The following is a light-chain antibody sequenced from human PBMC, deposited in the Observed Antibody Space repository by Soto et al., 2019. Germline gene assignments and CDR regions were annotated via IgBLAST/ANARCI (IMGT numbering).Light chain of an antibody. V-gene: IGKV1-39*01. Sequence: DIQMTQSPSSLSASVGDRVTITCRASQSISRYLNWYQQRPGKAPKFLIYAASNLHSGVPSRFSGSGSGTDFTLTIGSLQPEDVATYYCQQSSSTPPTFGHGTKVYIK. CDR3: QQSSSTPPT. CDR1: QSISRY. J-gene: IGKJ1*01. CDR2: AAS.